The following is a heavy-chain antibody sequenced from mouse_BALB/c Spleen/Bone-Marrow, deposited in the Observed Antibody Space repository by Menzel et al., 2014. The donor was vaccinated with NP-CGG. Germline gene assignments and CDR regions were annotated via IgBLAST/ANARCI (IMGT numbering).Heavy chain of an antibody. Sequence: EVQGVESGAELVKSGASVELSCTASGFNIKDTYMHWVKQRPEQGLEWIGRIDPANGNTKYDPKFQGKATITADTSSNTAYLQLSSLTSEDTAVYYCARWEYYAMDYWGQGTSVTVSS. V-gene: IGHV14-3*02. J-gene: IGHJ4*01. CDR2: IDPANGNT. CDR1: GFNIKDTY. D-gene: IGHD4-1*01. CDR3: ARWEYYAMDY.